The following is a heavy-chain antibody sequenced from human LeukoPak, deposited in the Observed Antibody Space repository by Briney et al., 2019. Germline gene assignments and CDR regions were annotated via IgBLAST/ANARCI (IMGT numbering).Heavy chain of an antibody. J-gene: IGHJ6*02. D-gene: IGHD2-2*02. Sequence: GGSLRLSCAASGFTFSSYGMHWVRQAPGKGLEWVAVISYDGSNKYYADSVKGRFTISRDNSKNTLYLQMNSLRAEDTAVYYCAKGLCRSTSCYMYYYYYGMDVWGQGTTVTVSS. CDR2: ISYDGSNK. CDR1: GFTFSSYG. V-gene: IGHV3-30*18. CDR3: AKGLCRSTSCYMYYYYYGMDV.